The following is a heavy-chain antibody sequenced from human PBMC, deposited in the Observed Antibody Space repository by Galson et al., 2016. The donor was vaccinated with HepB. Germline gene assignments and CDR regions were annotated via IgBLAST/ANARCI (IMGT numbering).Heavy chain of an antibody. V-gene: IGHV3-30*18. CDR3: AKRHEYCPAVGCSVDY. Sequence: SLRLSCAASGFTFSNYGMHWVRQAPGKGLEWVAADSMDGRRKFYADSVKCRFTISRDNSNNMLFLQMSSLRTDDTAIYYCAKRHEYCPAVGCSVDYWGQGTLVSVSS. D-gene: IGHD2/OR15-2a*01. CDR1: GFTFSNYG. J-gene: IGHJ4*02. CDR2: DSMDGRRK.